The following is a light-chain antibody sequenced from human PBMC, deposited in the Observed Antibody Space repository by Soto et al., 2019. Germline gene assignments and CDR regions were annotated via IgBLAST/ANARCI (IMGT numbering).Light chain of an antibody. CDR3: AAGDDSLNGL. Sequence: QAVVTQPPSAYGTPGPSVTISCSGSSANIGSNTVNWYQQLPGTAPKLLIYSNNQRPSGVPDRFSGSQSGTSASLAISGLQSEDEADYYCAAGDDSLNGLLGGGTKLTVL. CDR2: SNN. J-gene: IGLJ2*01. CDR1: SANIGSNT. V-gene: IGLV1-44*01.